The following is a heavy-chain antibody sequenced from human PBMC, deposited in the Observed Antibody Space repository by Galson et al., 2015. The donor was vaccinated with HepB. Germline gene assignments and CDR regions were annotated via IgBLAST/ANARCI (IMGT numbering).Heavy chain of an antibody. CDR2: IKQDGSEK. V-gene: IGHV3-7*01. Sequence: SLRLSCAASGFTFSSYWMSWVRQAPGKGLEWVANIKQDGSEKYYVDSVKGRFTISRDNAKNSLYLQMNSLRAEDTAVYYCARLPQESTRTDYWYFDLWGRGTLVTVSS. J-gene: IGHJ2*01. CDR3: ARLPQESTRTDYWYFDL. D-gene: IGHD2-2*01. CDR1: GFTFSSYW.